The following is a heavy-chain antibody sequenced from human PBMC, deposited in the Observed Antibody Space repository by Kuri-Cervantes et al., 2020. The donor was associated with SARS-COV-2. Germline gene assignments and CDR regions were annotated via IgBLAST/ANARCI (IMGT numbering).Heavy chain of an antibody. CDR2: LKSEGFGGTT. D-gene: IGHD6-19*01. J-gene: IGHJ6*03. CDR3: ARRHSSGWYQGHYYMDV. Sequence: GGSLRLSCAGSGFTFRVAWMTWVRQSPGKGLEWIARLKSEGFGGTTDYAASVKGRFAISRNDAANTLYLDMTSLQTDDTAVYYCARRHSSGWYQGHYYMDVWGKGTTVTVSS. CDR1: GFTFRVAW. V-gene: IGHV3-15*05.